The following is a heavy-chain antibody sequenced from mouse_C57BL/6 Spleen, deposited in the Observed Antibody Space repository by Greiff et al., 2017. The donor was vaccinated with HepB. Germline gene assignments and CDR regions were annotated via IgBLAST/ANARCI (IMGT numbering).Heavy chain of an antibody. D-gene: IGHD2-5*01. CDR3: ARSIYSNYPYYAMDY. CDR1: GYTFTSYW. V-gene: IGHV1-55*01. J-gene: IGHJ4*01. CDR2: IYPGSGST. Sequence: QVQLQQPGAELVKPGASVKMSCKASGYTFTSYWITWVKQRPGQGLEWIGDIYPGSGSTNYNEKFKSKATLTVDTSSSTAYMQLSSLTSEDSAVYYGARSIYSNYPYYAMDYWGQGTSVTVSS.